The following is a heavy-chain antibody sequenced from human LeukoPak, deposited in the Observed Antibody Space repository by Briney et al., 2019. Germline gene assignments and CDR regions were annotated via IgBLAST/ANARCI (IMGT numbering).Heavy chain of an antibody. CDR1: GGTLSSYT. Sequence: GASVKVSCKASGGTLSSYTISWVRQAPGQGLEWMGRIIPILGIANYAQKFQGRVTITADKSTSTAYMELSSLRSEDTAVYYCARDTERGSGAFDIWGQGTMVTVSS. V-gene: IGHV1-69*04. J-gene: IGHJ3*02. D-gene: IGHD3-16*01. CDR3: ARDTERGSGAFDI. CDR2: IIPILGIA.